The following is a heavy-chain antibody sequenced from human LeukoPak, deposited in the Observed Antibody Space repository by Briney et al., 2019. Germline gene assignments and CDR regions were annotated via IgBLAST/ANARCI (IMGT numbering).Heavy chain of an antibody. V-gene: IGHV4-34*01. D-gene: IGHD3-16*01. J-gene: IGHJ6*02. CDR2: INHSGST. Sequence: SETLSLTCAVYGGSFSGYYWSWIRQPPGKGLEWIGEINHSGSTNYNPSLKSRVIISVVTSKSQFSLKLSSVTAADTAVYYCARAWGVKHYYYYGMDVWGQGTTVTVSS. CDR3: ARAWGVKHYYYYGMDV. CDR1: GGSFSGYY.